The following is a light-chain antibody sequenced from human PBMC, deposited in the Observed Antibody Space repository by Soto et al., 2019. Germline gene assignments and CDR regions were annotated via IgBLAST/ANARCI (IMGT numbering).Light chain of an antibody. J-gene: IGKJ2*01. Sequence: EIVLTQSPGTLSLSPGERATLSCRASQSVSSSYLAWYQQKPGQAPRLLLYGASSRATGIPDRFSGSGSGTELTLTISRLEPEDFAVYYCQQYGSSPPYTFGQGTKLEIK. CDR1: QSVSSSY. CDR2: GAS. CDR3: QQYGSSPPYT. V-gene: IGKV3-20*01.